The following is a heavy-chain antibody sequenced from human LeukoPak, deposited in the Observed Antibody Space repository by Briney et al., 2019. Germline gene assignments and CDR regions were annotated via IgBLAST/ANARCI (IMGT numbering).Heavy chain of an antibody. J-gene: IGHJ4*02. CDR3: ARAVLSGYVDY. Sequence: SETLSLTCAVYGGSFSGYYWSWIRQPPGKGLEWIGYIYYSGSTNYNPSLKSRVTISVDTSKNQFSLKLSSVTAADTAVYYCARAVLSGYVDYWGQGTLVTVSS. CDR1: GGSFSGYY. V-gene: IGHV4-59*01. D-gene: IGHD2-15*01. CDR2: IYYSGST.